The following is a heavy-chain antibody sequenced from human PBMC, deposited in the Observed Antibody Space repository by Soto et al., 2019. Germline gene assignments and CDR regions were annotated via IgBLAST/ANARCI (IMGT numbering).Heavy chain of an antibody. CDR1: GFTFSSYD. CDR3: ARMIVPAADYGMDV. D-gene: IGHD2-2*01. Sequence: EVQLVESGGGLVQPGGSLRLSCAASGFTFSSYDMHWVRQATGKGLEWVSAIGTAGDTYYPGSVKGRFTISRENAKNSLYLQMNSLRAGDTAVYYCARMIVPAADYGMDVWGQGTTVTVSS. CDR2: IGTAGDT. V-gene: IGHV3-13*01. J-gene: IGHJ6*02.